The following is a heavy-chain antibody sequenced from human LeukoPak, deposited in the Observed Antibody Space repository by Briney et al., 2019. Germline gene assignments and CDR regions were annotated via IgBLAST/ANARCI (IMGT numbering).Heavy chain of an antibody. Sequence: GGSLRLSCAASGFTFNNYPMSWVRQAPGKGLEWVSAISPSGGSTYFSDSVRGRFTISRDNSKNTLYLQMNSLRAEDTAVYYCARDRIAVARFDYWGQGTLVTVSS. CDR1: GFTFNNYP. CDR2: ISPSGGST. V-gene: IGHV3-23*01. CDR3: ARDRIAVARFDY. D-gene: IGHD6-19*01. J-gene: IGHJ4*02.